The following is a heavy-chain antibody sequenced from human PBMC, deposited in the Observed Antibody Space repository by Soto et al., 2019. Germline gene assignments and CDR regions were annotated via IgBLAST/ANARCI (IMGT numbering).Heavy chain of an antibody. J-gene: IGHJ5*02. V-gene: IGHV1-2*02. CDR1: GYTFTGYY. CDR3: ARGPYYDILQFDP. CDR2: INPNSGGT. D-gene: IGHD3-9*01. Sequence: ASVKVSCKASGYTFTGYYMHWVRQAPGQGLEWMGWINPNSGGTNYAQKFQGRVTMTRDTSISTAYMELSRLRSDDTAVYYCARGPYYDILQFDPWGQGTLVTVSS.